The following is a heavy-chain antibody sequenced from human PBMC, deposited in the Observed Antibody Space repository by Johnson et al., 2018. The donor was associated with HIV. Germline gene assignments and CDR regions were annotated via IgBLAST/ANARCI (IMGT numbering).Heavy chain of an antibody. CDR3: AKIKSWELLGAFDI. V-gene: IGHV3-66*01. CDR1: GFTVSSNY. J-gene: IGHJ3*02. Sequence: VQLVESEGGLVQPGGSLRLSCTASGFTVSSNYMSWVRQAPGTGLKWVAIIQSGGGTYHADSVKGRFTISRDNAKNSLYLQMNSLRAEDTAVYYCAKIKSWELLGAFDIWGQGTMVTVSS. D-gene: IGHD1-26*01. CDR2: IQSGGGT.